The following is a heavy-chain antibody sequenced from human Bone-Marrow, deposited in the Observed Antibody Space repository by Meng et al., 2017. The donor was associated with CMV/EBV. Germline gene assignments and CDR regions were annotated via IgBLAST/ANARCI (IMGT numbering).Heavy chain of an antibody. CDR1: GFTFSSYW. D-gene: IGHD5-18*01. J-gene: IGHJ4*02. Sequence: GESLKISCAASGFTFSSYWMHWVRQAPGKGLVWVSRINSDGSSTSYADSVKGRFTISRDNAKNTLYLQMNRLRADDTAVYYCVREVDTAGVYYFDYWGQGTLVTVSS. CDR2: INSDGSST. V-gene: IGHV3-74*01. CDR3: VREVDTAGVYYFDY.